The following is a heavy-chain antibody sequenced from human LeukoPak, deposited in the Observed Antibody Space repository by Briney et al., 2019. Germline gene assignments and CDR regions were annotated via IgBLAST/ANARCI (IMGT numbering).Heavy chain of an antibody. Sequence: SSETLSLTCAVYGGSFSGYYWSWVRQPPGKGLEWIGEINHSGSTNYNPSLKSRVTISVDTSKNQFSLKLSSVTAADTAVYYCARPRGSSWFGYYYMDVWGKGTTVTVSS. V-gene: IGHV4-34*01. CDR1: GGSFSGYY. CDR2: INHSGST. D-gene: IGHD6-13*01. J-gene: IGHJ6*03. CDR3: ARPRGSSWFGYYYMDV.